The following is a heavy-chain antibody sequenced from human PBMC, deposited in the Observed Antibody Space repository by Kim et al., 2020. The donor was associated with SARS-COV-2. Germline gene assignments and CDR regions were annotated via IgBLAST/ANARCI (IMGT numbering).Heavy chain of an antibody. CDR2: IYYSGNT. Sequence: SETLSLTCTVSGGSISSSSYYWGWIRQPPGKGLEWIGSIYYSGNTYYNPSLKSRVTISVDTSKNQFSLKLTSVTAADTAVYYCARLPRRTQTIDYWGQGTLVTVSS. D-gene: IGHD1-26*01. CDR1: GGSISSSSYY. J-gene: IGHJ4*02. V-gene: IGHV4-39*01. CDR3: ARLPRRTQTIDY.